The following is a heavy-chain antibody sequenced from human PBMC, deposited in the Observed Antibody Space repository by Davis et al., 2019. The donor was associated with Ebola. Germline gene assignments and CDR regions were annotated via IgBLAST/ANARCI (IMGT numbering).Heavy chain of an antibody. D-gene: IGHD3-3*01. CDR3: ARGPPRRFLEWLPNFDY. J-gene: IGHJ4*02. CDR2: IIPIFGTA. Sequence: AASVKVSCKASGYTFTNYDISWVRQAPGQGLEWMGGIIPIFGTANYAQKFQGRVTITADKSTSTAYMELSSLRSEDTAVYYCARGPPRRFLEWLPNFDYWGQGTLVTVSS. V-gene: IGHV1-69*06. CDR1: GYTFTNYD.